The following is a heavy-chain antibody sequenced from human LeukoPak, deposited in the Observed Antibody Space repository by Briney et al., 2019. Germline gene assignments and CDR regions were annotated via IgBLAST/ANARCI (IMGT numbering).Heavy chain of an antibody. V-gene: IGHV3-23*01. D-gene: IGHD3-9*01. CDR3: ARDRLVLIGYPNIWYYGMDV. J-gene: IGHJ6*02. CDR2: ISGSGGST. CDR1: GFTFSSYA. Sequence: GGSLRLSCAASGFTFSSYAMSWVRQAPGKGLEWVSAISGSGGSTYYADSVKGRFTISRDNSKNTLYLQMNSLRAEDTAVYYCARDRLVLIGYPNIWYYGMDVWGQGTTVTVSS.